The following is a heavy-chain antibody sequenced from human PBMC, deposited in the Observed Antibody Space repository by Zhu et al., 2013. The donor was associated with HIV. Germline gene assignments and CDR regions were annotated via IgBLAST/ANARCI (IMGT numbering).Heavy chain of an antibody. D-gene: IGHD3-22*01. CDR2: MNPNSGNT. CDR3: GRHHNSGYYSYFDY. CDR1: GYSFTSFD. V-gene: IGHV1-8*03. J-gene: IGHJ4*02. Sequence: QVQLVQSGAEVKKPGASVKVSCKASGYSFTSFDINWVRQATGQGLEWMGWMNPNSGNTGYAQQFQGRVTITRNTSISTAYMELSSLRSEDTAVYYCGRHHNSGYYSYFDYWGQGTLVTVSS.